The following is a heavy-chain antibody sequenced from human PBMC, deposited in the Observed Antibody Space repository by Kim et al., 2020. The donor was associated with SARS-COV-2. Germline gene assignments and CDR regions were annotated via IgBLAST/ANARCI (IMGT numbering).Heavy chain of an antibody. J-gene: IGHJ6*02. V-gene: IGHV3-30-3*01. CDR1: GFTFSSYA. CDR2: ISYDGSNK. CDR3: AKGYGSGYYGMDV. D-gene: IGHD3-10*01. Sequence: GGSLRLSCAASGFTFSSYAMHWVRQAPGKGLEWVAVISYDGSNKYYADSVKGRFTISRDNSKNTLYLQMNSLRAEDTAVYYCAKGYGSGYYGMDVWGQGTTVTVSS.